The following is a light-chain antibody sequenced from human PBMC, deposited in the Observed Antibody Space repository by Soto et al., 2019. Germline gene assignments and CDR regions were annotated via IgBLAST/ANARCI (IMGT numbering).Light chain of an antibody. CDR2: WVS. V-gene: IGKV4-1*01. J-gene: IGKJ4*01. CDR1: PRLSYSPRNRSY. Sequence: IVLTHTTESLSRSLGGKATINCNSHPRLSYSPRNRSYLGWFQQKQGQPPRLLIYWVSSREPGVPDRFSGSESGTDFTLTISSLQAEDVAVYYCQQYFSTPPLTFGGGTKVDIK. CDR3: QQYFSTPPLT.